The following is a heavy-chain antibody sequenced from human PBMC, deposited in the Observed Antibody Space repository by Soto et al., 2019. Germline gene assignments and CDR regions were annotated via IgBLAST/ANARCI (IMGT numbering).Heavy chain of an antibody. CDR3: ARERGRGWPFDY. Sequence: EVQLVESGGDLVQPGGSLRLSCAASGFTFSTYSMNWVRQAPGKGLEWVSSISSSSTIYYADSVKGRFTISRDNVQNSLYLQMHSLGAEDTAVYYCARERGRGWPFDYWGQGTLVTVSS. J-gene: IGHJ4*02. V-gene: IGHV3-48*01. D-gene: IGHD6-19*01. CDR1: GFTFSTYS. CDR2: ISSSSTI.